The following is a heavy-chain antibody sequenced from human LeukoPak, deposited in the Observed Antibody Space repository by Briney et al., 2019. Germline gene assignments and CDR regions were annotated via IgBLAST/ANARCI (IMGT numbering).Heavy chain of an antibody. D-gene: IGHD6-19*01. Sequence: QTGGSLRLSCAASGFTFSSYAMSWVCQAPGKGLEWVSAISGSGGSTYYADSVKGRFTISRDNSKNTLYLQMNSLRAEDTAVYYCAKDEQWLATFDYWGQGTLVTVSS. CDR2: ISGSGGST. CDR1: GFTFSSYA. CDR3: AKDEQWLATFDY. J-gene: IGHJ4*02. V-gene: IGHV3-23*01.